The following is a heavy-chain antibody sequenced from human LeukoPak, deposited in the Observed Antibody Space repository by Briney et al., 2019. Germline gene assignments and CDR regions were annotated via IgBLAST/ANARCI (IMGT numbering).Heavy chain of an antibody. CDR2: IKQGGSET. Sequence: GGSLRLSCAVSGFSFSSYWMSWVRQAPGKGLEWVAKIKQGGSETYYVDSVKGRFTISRDNAQNSLYLQMNSLRAEDTAVYFCARDMIILQSWGQGTLVTVSS. J-gene: IGHJ5*02. CDR3: ARDMIILQS. D-gene: IGHD3-16*01. CDR1: GFSFSSYW. V-gene: IGHV3-7*04.